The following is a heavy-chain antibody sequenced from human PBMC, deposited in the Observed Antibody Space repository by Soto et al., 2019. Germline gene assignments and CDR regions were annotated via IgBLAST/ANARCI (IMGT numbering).Heavy chain of an antibody. CDR2: VNPSGCST. J-gene: IGHJ3*02. V-gene: IGHV1-46*01. CDR3: ARGGLMYCGGDCYPDAFDI. D-gene: IGHD2-21*02. Sequence: ASVKVSCKASGYTFTSYYMHWVRQAPGQELELMGIVNPSGCSTSYAQKFQGRVTMTRDTSTSTVYMELSSLRSEDTAVYYCARGGLMYCGGDCYPDAFDIWGQGTMVTVSS. CDR1: GYTFTSYY.